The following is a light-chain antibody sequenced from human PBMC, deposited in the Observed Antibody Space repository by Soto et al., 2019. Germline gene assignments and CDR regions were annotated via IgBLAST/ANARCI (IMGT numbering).Light chain of an antibody. CDR3: QQYGSSPYMYT. CDR2: GAS. Sequence: EIVLTQSPGTLSLSPGERATLSCRASQSVSSSYLAWYQQKPGQAPRLLIYGASSRATGITDRFSGSGSGTDFTLTISRLEPEDCAVYYCQQYGSSPYMYTFGQGTKLEIK. J-gene: IGKJ2*01. V-gene: IGKV3-20*01. CDR1: QSVSSSY.